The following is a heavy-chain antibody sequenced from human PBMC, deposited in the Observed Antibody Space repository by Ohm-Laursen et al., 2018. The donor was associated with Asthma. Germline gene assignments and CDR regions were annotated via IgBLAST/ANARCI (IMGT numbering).Heavy chain of an antibody. J-gene: IGHJ4*02. D-gene: IGHD3-3*01. CDR3: ARDLRLVGGQIQFFFDY. CDR2: ISYDGSNK. Sequence: SLRLSCTASGLTFSSYAMHWVRQAPGKGLEWVAVISYDGSNKYYADSVKGRFTISRDNSKNTLYLQMNSLRAEDTAVYYCARDLRLVGGQIQFFFDYWGQGTLVTVSS. CDR1: GLTFSSYA. V-gene: IGHV3-30-3*01.